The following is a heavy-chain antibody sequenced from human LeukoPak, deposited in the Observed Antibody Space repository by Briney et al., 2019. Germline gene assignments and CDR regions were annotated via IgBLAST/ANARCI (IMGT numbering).Heavy chain of an antibody. CDR2: TSSSSSTI. CDR1: GFTFSSYS. D-gene: IGHD4-11*01. V-gene: IGHV3-48*01. J-gene: IGHJ4*02. Sequence: GGSLRLSCAASGFTFSSYSMNWVRQAPGKGLEWVSYTSSSSSTIYYADSVKGRFTISRDNAKNSLYLQMNSLRAEDTAVYYCAREITVTHRVFDYWGQGTLVTVSS. CDR3: AREITVTHRVFDY.